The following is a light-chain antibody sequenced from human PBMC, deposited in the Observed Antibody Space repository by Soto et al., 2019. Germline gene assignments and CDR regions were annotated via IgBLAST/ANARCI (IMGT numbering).Light chain of an antibody. CDR1: SGDVGSSDF. V-gene: IGLV2-8*01. CDR3: ASYAGSDNFGV. Sequence: QSALTQPPSASGSPGQSVAISCTGTSGDVGSSDFVSWYQHHPDKAPKLIIYEVGKRPSGVPDRFSGSKSGNTASLTVTGLQADDEADYYCASYAGSDNFGVFGTGTKVTVL. J-gene: IGLJ1*01. CDR2: EVG.